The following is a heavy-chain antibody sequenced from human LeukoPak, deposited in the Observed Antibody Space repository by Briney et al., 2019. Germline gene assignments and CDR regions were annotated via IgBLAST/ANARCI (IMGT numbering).Heavy chain of an antibody. D-gene: IGHD3-3*01. J-gene: IGHJ4*02. Sequence: GGSLRLSCAASGFTFSSYAMHWVRQAPGKGLEWVAVISYDGSNKYYADSVKGRFTISRDNSKNTLYLQMNSLRAEDTAVYYCAKDPLRTSFWSGRWGQGTLVTVSS. CDR1: GFTFSSYA. CDR2: ISYDGSNK. V-gene: IGHV3-30-3*01. CDR3: AKDPLRTSFWSGR.